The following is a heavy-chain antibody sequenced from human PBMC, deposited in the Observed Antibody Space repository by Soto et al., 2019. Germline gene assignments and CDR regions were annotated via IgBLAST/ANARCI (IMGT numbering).Heavy chain of an antibody. Sequence: TGGYLRLCCAASGFSFSDYYMTWIRQAPGKGLEWVSSISLRDSGVYYADSVKGRFTISRDNAKNSLDLQMNSLTVEDTAVYYWAKDQDLPNGPLGYLFCSSCYERETRAYSGQGSSVTVSA. V-gene: IGHV3-11*01. J-gene: IGHJ4*01. D-gene: IGHD2-2*01. CDR3: AKDQDLPNGPLGYLFCSSCYERETRAY. CDR2: ISLRDSGV. CDR1: GFSFSDYY.